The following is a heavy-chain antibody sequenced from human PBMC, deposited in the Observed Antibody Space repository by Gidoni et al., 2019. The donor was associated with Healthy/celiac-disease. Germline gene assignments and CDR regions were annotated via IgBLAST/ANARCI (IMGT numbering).Heavy chain of an antibody. CDR2: IIPIFGTA. V-gene: IGHV1-69*06. Sequence: QVQLVQSGAEVKKPGSSVKVSCKASGGTFSSYAIRWVRQAPGQGLEWMGGIIPIFGTANYAQKFQGRVTITAEKSTSKAYMELSSLRSEDTAVYYWARAGWGGGYYFDYWGQGTLVTVSS. J-gene: IGHJ4*02. D-gene: IGHD3-16*01. CDR1: GGTFSSYA. CDR3: ARAGWGGGYYFDY.